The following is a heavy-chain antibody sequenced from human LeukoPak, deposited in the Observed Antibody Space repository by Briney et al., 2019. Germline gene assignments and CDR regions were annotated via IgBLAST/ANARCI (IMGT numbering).Heavy chain of an antibody. CDR1: GFTFSSYW. D-gene: IGHD2-2*01. V-gene: IGHV3-7*01. CDR3: ARVGEYQLLSFDY. Sequence: GGSLRLSCAASGFTFSSYWMSWVRQAPGKGLEWVANIKQDGSEKYYVDSVKGRFTISRDNAKNSLYLQMNSLRAEDTAVYYCARVGEYQLLSFDYWGQGTLVTVSS. J-gene: IGHJ4*02. CDR2: IKQDGSEK.